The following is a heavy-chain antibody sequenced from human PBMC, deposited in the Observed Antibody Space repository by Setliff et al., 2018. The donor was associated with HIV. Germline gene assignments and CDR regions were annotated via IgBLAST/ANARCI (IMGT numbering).Heavy chain of an antibody. CDR3: ARPKERIAHGLEH. J-gene: IGHJ4*02. CDR1: GFSFSDYY. D-gene: IGHD2-21*01. Sequence: PGGSLRLSCIASGFSFSDYYMAWIRQTPGKGLEWISYIDDSGRIRDYAGSVKGRFTTSRDNTKNSLYLLMDSLTVEDTAIYFCARPKERIAHGLEHWGQGAQVTVSS. V-gene: IGHV3-11*01. CDR2: IDDSGRIR.